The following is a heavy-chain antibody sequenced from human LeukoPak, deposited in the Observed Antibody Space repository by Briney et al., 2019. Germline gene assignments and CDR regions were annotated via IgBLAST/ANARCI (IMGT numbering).Heavy chain of an antibody. CDR3: ARDRCSSPSCPSDYYYGMDV. J-gene: IGHJ6*02. CDR1: VGSISSYY. V-gene: IGHV4-59*01. CDR2: IYYSGTT. D-gene: IGHD2-2*01. Sequence: PSETLSLTCTVSVGSISSYYWNWIRQSPGTGLEWIGYIYYSGTTNYNPSLKSRVTISLDTSRNQFSLKLTSVTAADTAVYYCARDRCSSPSCPSDYYYGMDVWGQGTTVTVSS.